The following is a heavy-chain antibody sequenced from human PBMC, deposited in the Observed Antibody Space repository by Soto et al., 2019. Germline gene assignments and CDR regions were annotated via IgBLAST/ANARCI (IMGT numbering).Heavy chain of an antibody. CDR3: ASARLPTYYFDY. CDR1: GGSFSGYY. V-gene: IGHV4-34*01. CDR2: INHSGST. Sequence: PSETLSLTCAVYGGSFSGYYWSWIRQPPGKGLEWIGEINHSGSTNYNQYLKSRVTISVDTSKNQFSLKLRSVTAADTDVYYCASARLPTYYFDYWGKGTPVTVAA. D-gene: IGHD4-17*01. J-gene: IGHJ4*02.